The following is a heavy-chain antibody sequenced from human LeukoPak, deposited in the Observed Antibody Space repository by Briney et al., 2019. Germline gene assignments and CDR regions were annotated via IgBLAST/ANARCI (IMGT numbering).Heavy chain of an antibody. D-gene: IGHD6-13*01. CDR1: GFTFSSYG. V-gene: IGHV3-33*01. CDR2: IWYDGSNK. CDR3: ARDGPMGQQLGGYNWFDP. Sequence: GGSLRLSCAASGFTFSSYGMHWVRQAPGKGLEWVAVIWYDGSNKYYADSVKGRFTISRDNSKNTLYLRMNSLRAEDTAVYYCARDGPMGQQLGGYNWFDPWGQGTLVTVSS. J-gene: IGHJ5*02.